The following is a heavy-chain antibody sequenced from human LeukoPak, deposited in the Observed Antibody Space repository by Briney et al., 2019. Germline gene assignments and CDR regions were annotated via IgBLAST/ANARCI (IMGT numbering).Heavy chain of an antibody. CDR3: ATRPGGSTWHGVFDF. Sequence: SETLSLTCTVSGVSMRNHYWSWIRQPPGKRLERIGYIYDSETTNYNPSPKSRVTMSLDTSKNQFSLKLTSVTAADTALYYCATRPGGSTWHGVFDFWSRGTLVTVSS. D-gene: IGHD6-13*01. CDR2: IYDSETT. J-gene: IGHJ4*02. CDR1: GVSMRNHY. V-gene: IGHV4-59*11.